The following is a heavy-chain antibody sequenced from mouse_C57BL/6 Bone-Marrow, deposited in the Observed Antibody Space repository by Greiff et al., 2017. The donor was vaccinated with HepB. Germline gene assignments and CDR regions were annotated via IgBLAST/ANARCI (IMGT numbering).Heavy chain of an antibody. Sequence: VQLQQSGPELVKPGASVKIPCKASGYTFTDYNMDWVKQSHGKSLEWIGDINPNNGGTIYNQKFKGKATLTADKSSSTAYMQLSSLTSEDSAVYFCAKLGPVDYWGQGTTLTVSS. CDR1: GYTFTDYN. J-gene: IGHJ2*01. CDR2: INPNNGGT. V-gene: IGHV1-18*01. CDR3: AKLGPVDY. D-gene: IGHD4-1*01.